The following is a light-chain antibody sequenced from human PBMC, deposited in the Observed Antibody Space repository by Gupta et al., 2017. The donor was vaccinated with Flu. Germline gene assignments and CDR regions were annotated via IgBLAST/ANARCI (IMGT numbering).Light chain of an antibody. CDR3: QQSSSLPQT. CDR1: QSIGSS. V-gene: IGKV6-21*01. Sequence: EIVLTQSPDFQSETPKEKVTITCRASQSIGSSLHWYQQKPDQSPKLLIKYASQSCSGVPSRFSGSGSGTDFTLTINSLEAEDAATYYCQQSSSLPQTFGQGTKVEIK. J-gene: IGKJ1*01. CDR2: YAS.